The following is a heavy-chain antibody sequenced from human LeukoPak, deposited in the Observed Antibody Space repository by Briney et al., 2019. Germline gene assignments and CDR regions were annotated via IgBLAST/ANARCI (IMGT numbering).Heavy chain of an antibody. Sequence: SGPTLVKPSETLSLTCTVSGYSISNGYYWDRIRQPPGRGLEWIGNIYRSGSTSYNPSLKSRVTISVDTSKNQFSLKVNSVTAADTAVYYCARRHSSGWFYYWGQGTLVTVSS. CDR3: ARRHSSGWFYY. CDR1: GYSISNGYY. D-gene: IGHD6-19*01. J-gene: IGHJ4*02. V-gene: IGHV4-38-2*02. CDR2: IYRSGST.